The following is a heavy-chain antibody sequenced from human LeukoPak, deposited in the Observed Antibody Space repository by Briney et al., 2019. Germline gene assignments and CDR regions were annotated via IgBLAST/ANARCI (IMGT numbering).Heavy chain of an antibody. D-gene: IGHD1-26*01. CDR1: GFTFSSYG. J-gene: IGHJ6*02. CDR3: AREGSGSYSDQMHYYYGMDV. Sequence: GGSLRLSCAASGFTFSSYGMHWVRQAPGKGLEWLAVIWYDGSNIYYADPVKGRFAISRDNSKNTLYLQINSLRAEDTAVYYCAREGSGSYSDQMHYYYGMDVWGQGTTVTVSS. CDR2: IWYDGSNI. V-gene: IGHV3-33*01.